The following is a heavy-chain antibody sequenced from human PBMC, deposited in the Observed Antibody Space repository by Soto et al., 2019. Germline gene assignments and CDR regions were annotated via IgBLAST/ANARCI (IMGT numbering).Heavy chain of an antibody. D-gene: IGHD3-3*01. V-gene: IGHV4-34*01. CDR3: ATRITVFGLLIPPFDP. Sequence: SETLSLTCAVYGGSVNGYYWNWIRQPTGKELEWIGEINHTGGTHYNPSLKSRVTMSVDTSKNQFSLRLSSVTTADTAIYYCATRITVFGLLIPPFDPWGQGTQVTVSS. J-gene: IGHJ5*02. CDR1: GGSVNGYY. CDR2: INHTGGT.